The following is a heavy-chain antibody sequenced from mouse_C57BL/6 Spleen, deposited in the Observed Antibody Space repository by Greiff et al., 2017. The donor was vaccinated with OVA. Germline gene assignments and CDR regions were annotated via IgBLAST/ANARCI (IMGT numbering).Heavy chain of an antibody. Sequence: EVKLVESGPGLAKPSQTLSLTCSVTGYSITSDYWNWIRKFPGNKLEYMGYISYSGSTYYNPSLKSRLSITRDTSKNQYYLQLNSVTTEDTATYYCARGDYGSSYGYFDVWGTGTTVTVSS. J-gene: IGHJ1*03. D-gene: IGHD1-1*01. CDR2: ISYSGST. V-gene: IGHV3-8*01. CDR3: ARGDYGSSYGYFDV. CDR1: GYSITSDY.